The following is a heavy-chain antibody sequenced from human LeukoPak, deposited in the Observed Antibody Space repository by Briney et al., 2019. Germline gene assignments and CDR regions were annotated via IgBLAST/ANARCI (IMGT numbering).Heavy chain of an antibody. CDR2: IRRKGNDYAT. CDR3: ARLGGSPPYFDY. V-gene: IGHV3-73*01. J-gene: IGHJ4*02. D-gene: IGHD3-16*01. Sequence: GGSLRLSCAVSGFSFSGSAIHWVRQASGKGLEWVGHIRRKGNDYATAYTASVKGRFTISRDDSKNTAFLQMGSLKTEDTAVYFCARLGGSPPYFDYWGQGTLVTVSS. CDR1: GFSFSGSA.